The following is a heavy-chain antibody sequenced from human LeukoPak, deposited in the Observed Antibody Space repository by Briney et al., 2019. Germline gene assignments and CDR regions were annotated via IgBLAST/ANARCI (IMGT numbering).Heavy chain of an antibody. CDR3: ASGGTYSSSELGH. CDR2: IYFTGST. CDR1: GGSISSYY. D-gene: IGHD6-6*01. V-gene: IGHV4-59*01. J-gene: IGHJ4*02. Sequence: PSETLSTTTAVPGGSISSYYWSWIRQPPGKGLEWTGYIYFTGSTNYNPSLRSRVTISLDMSKNQFSLKLSSVTAADTAMYYCASGGTYSSSELGHWGQGTLVTVSS.